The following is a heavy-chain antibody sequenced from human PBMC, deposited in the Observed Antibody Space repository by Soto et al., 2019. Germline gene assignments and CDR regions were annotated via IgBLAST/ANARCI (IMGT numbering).Heavy chain of an antibody. V-gene: IGHV1-2*02. CDR3: ARPPGYISDWYYFDL. D-gene: IGHD3-9*01. CDR1: GYTFIDYY. CDR2: ISPRSGGT. Sequence: ASEKVSCKASGYTFIDYYMHWVRQAPGQGFEWMGRISPRSGGTNYAQKFQGRVTMTWDTSLNTAYMELSSLISEDTAVYYCARPPGYISDWYYFDLWGQGTPVTVSS. J-gene: IGHJ4*02.